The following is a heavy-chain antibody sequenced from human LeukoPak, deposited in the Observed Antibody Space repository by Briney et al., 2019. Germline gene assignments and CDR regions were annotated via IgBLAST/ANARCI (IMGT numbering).Heavy chain of an antibody. J-gene: IGHJ4*02. CDR2: LSSSGGST. V-gene: IGHV3-23*01. Sequence: GGSLRLSCSASGFIFSNYVMSWVRQSPGKGLEWVSTLSSSGGSTHHADSVKGRFTISRDNSKNTLYLQMNSLRAEDTAVYYCATDLVVVLPAAYDNWGQGALVTVSS. CDR1: GFIFSNYV. D-gene: IGHD2-2*01. CDR3: ATDLVVVLPAAYDN.